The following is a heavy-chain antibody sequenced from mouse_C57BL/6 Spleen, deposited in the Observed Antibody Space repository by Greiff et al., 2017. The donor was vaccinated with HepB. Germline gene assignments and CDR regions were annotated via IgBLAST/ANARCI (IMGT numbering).Heavy chain of an antibody. V-gene: IGHV14-4*01. CDR2: IDPENGDT. D-gene: IGHD1-1*01. CDR1: GFNIKDDY. Sequence: EVQLVESGAELVRPGASVKLSCTASGFNIKDDYMHWVKQRPEQGLEWIGWIDPENGDTEYASKFQGKATITADTSSNTAYLQLSSLTSEDTAVYYCTTDYYGSRIFAYWGQGTLVTVSA. CDR3: TTDYYGSRIFAY. J-gene: IGHJ3*01.